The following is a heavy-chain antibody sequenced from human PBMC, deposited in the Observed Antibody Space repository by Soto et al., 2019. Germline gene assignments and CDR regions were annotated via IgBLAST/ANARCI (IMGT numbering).Heavy chain of an antibody. Sequence: QVQLVESGGGVVQPGRSVRLSSTASGFTFSTYGMHWVRQAPGKGLEWVTVIWYDGSNKYYADSVKGRFTISRDNSKNTLYLQMNSLRADDTAVYYCARGGGSGSSFVGYYYYTLDVWGQGTTVTVSS. V-gene: IGHV3-33*01. J-gene: IGHJ6*02. D-gene: IGHD1-26*01. CDR3: ARGGGSGSSFVGYYYYTLDV. CDR1: GFTFSTYG. CDR2: IWYDGSNK.